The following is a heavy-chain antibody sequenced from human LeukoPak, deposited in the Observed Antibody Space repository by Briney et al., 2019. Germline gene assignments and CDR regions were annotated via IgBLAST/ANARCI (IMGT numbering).Heavy chain of an antibody. D-gene: IGHD1-7*01. J-gene: IGHJ4*02. Sequence: PGGSLRLSCAVCGFTFSDYSVNCVRHAPGKGLEWVSYISGSSSEIYYADSVKGRFTISRDNAKNSLYLQMISLRAEDTAVYYCARDLLTVTTNYYWGQGTLVTVSS. CDR2: ISGSSSEI. CDR3: ARDLLTVTTNYY. V-gene: IGHV3-48*01. CDR1: GFTFSDYS.